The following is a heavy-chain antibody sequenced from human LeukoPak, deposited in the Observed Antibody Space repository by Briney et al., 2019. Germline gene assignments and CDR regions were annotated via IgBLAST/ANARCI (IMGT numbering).Heavy chain of an antibody. J-gene: IGHJ4*02. Sequence: ASVKVSCKASGGTFSSYAISWVRQAPGQGLEWMGRIIPILGIANYAQKFQGRVTITADKSTSTAYMELSSLRSEDTAVYYCARSATIFLFLDYWGQGTLVTVSS. D-gene: IGHD2/OR15-2a*01. CDR3: ARSATIFLFLDY. CDR2: IIPILGIA. CDR1: GGTFSSYA. V-gene: IGHV1-69*04.